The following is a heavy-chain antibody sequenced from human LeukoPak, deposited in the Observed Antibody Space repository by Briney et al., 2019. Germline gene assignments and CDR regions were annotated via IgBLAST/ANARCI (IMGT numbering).Heavy chain of an antibody. Sequence: GESLKISCXGSGYMFTHYWIAWVRQMPGKGLEWMGSIYPADSDTRYSPSFQGQVTISADKSISTAYLQWSSLKASDTAMYYCARGDTTMVPGYFDYWGQGTLVTVSS. J-gene: IGHJ4*02. CDR1: GYMFTHYW. CDR2: IYPADSDT. D-gene: IGHD5-18*01. CDR3: ARGDTTMVPGYFDY. V-gene: IGHV5-51*01.